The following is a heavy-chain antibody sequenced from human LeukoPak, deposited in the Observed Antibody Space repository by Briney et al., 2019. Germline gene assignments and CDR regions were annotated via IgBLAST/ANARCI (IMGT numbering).Heavy chain of an antibody. D-gene: IGHD2-15*01. CDR3: ARDRIGKYSIDY. Sequence: GGSLRLSCVASGFTFSSYEMSWVRQAPGKGLEWVAFISDNGRRTYYLESVKGLFTISRDDSKNTLYLQMNSLRVEDTAVYYCARDRIGKYSIDYWGQGTLVTVSS. V-gene: IGHV3-30*04. J-gene: IGHJ4*02. CDR2: ISDNGRRT. CDR1: GFTFSSYE.